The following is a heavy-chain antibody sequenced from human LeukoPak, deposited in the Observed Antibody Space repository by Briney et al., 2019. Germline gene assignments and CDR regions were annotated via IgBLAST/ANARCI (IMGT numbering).Heavy chain of an antibody. J-gene: IGHJ3*02. V-gene: IGHV1-2*02. CDR1: GYTFTGYY. CDR3: ARDLRDYDILTGPAWAFDI. Sequence: ASVKVSCKASGYTFTGYYMHWVRQATGQGLEWMGWLNPNSGGTNYAQKFQGRVTMTRDTSISAAYMELSRLRSDDTAVYYCARDLRDYDILTGPAWAFDIWGQGTMVTVSS. D-gene: IGHD3-9*01. CDR2: LNPNSGGT.